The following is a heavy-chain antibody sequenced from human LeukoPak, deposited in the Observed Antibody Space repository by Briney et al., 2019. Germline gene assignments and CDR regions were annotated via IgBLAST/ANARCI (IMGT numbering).Heavy chain of an antibody. CDR3: ARGRIWYSSSWYGGMDV. V-gene: IGHV4-34*01. CDR2: INHSGST. Sequence: SETLSLTCAVYGGSFSGYYWSWIRQPPGKGLEWIGEINHSGSTNYNPSLKSRVTISVDTSKNQFSLKLSSVTAADTAVYYCARGRIWYSSSWYGGMDVWGQGTTVTVSS. CDR1: GGSFSGYY. D-gene: IGHD6-13*01. J-gene: IGHJ6*02.